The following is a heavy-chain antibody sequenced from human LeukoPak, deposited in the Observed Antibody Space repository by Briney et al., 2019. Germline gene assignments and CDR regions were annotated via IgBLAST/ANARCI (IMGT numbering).Heavy chain of an antibody. V-gene: IGHV3-23*01. J-gene: IGHJ4*02. CDR2: VSGSGGNT. Sequence: GGSLRLSCAASGFTFSSYAMSWVRQAPGKGLEWVSGVSGSGGNTYYADSVKGRFTISRDNSKNTPHLQMNSPRAEDTAVYYCAKELSLDFDYWGQGTLATVSS. CDR1: GFTFSSYA. D-gene: IGHD2-2*01. CDR3: AKELSLDFDY.